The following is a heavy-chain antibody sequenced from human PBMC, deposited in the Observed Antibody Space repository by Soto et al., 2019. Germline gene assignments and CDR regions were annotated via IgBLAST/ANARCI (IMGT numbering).Heavy chain of an antibody. CDR1: GFTFNNYA. V-gene: IGHV3-23*01. J-gene: IGHJ4*02. D-gene: IGHD3-10*01. Sequence: EVQLLESWGGLVQPGGSLRLSCAASGFTFNNYAMTWVRQAPGKGLEWVSAISGGGDTTSYADSVKGRFTVSRDGSKNTVYLQMSSLRAEDTALYYCAKGRGGSGSLTPRVDFWGQGTLVTVSS. CDR2: ISGGGDTT. CDR3: AKGRGGSGSLTPRVDF.